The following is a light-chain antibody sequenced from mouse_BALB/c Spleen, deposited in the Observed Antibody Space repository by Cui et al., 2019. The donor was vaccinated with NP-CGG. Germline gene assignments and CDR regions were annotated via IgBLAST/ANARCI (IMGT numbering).Light chain of an antibody. CDR1: TGAVTTSNY. Sequence: QAVVTQESALTTSPVETVTLTCRSSTGAVTTSNYVNWVQEKSDHLFTGLIGGTNNRTPGVPASFSGSLIGDKAALTITGAQTEDEAIYFSIIFGSGTKVTVL. CDR3: II. J-gene: IGLJ3*01. CDR2: GTN. V-gene: IGLV1*01.